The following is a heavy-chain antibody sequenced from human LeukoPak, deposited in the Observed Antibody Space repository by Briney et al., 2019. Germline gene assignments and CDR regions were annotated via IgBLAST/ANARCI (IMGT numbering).Heavy chain of an antibody. V-gene: IGHV3-23*01. D-gene: IGHD1-26*01. CDR1: GFNFSCYA. CDR3: AKGHSAPNQWDNWFDP. Sequence: GGSLRLFYAASGFNFSCYAMICLGPAPGKALVGVSALSGSGGSRYYADSVKGRFTISRDNSENTLYLQMNSLRAEDTAVYYCAKGHSAPNQWDNWFDPWGQGTLVTVSS. J-gene: IGHJ5*02. CDR2: LSGSGGSR.